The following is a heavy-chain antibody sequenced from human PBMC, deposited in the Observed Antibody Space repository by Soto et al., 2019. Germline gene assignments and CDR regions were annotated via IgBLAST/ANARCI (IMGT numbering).Heavy chain of an antibody. CDR1: GFTFSSYP. CDR2: ISSNGGST. Sequence: PGGSLRLSCAASGFTFSSYPMHWLRQAPGKGLEYVSAISSNGGSTYYANSVKGRFTISRDNSKNTLYLQMGSLRAEDMAVYYCASSQVWTRFDYWGQGTLVTVSS. V-gene: IGHV3-64*01. CDR3: ASSQVWTRFDY. D-gene: IGHD5-18*01. J-gene: IGHJ4*02.